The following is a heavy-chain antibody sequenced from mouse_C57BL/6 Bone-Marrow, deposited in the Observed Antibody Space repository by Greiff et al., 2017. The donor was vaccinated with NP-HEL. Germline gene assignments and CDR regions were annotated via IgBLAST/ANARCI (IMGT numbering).Heavy chain of an antibody. Sequence: QVQLQQSGAELARPGASVKMSCKASGYTFTSYTMHWVKQRPGQGLEWIGYINPSSGYTKYNQKFKDKATLTADKSSSTAYMQLSSLTSEDSAVLYRGRKFNLDWWGQGNTLTGSS. CDR3: GRKFNLDW. V-gene: IGHV1-4*01. CDR2: INPSSGYT. CDR1: GYTFTSYT. J-gene: IGHJ2*01.